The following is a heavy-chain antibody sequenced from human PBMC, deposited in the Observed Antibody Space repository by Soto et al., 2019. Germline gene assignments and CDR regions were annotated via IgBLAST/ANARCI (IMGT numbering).Heavy chain of an antibody. CDR2: IYYSGST. CDR1: GGSISSYY. D-gene: IGHD6-13*01. CDR3: ARGLRQLVNHAAFDI. Sequence: QVQLQESGPGLVKPSETLSLTCTVSGGSISSYYWSWIRQPPGKGLEWIGYIYYSGSTNHNPSLKSRVSISVDASKTPFSLKLSSVPAADTAVYYCARGLRQLVNHAAFDIWGQGTMVTVSS. V-gene: IGHV4-59*01. J-gene: IGHJ3*02.